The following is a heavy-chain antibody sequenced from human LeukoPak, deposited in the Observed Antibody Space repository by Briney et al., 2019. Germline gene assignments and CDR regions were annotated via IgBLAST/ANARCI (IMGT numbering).Heavy chain of an antibody. J-gene: IGHJ3*01. D-gene: IGHD3-16*01. CDR2: ITPGSDLT. V-gene: IGHV3-23*01. Sequence: PGGSLRLSCVASGFKFSDLNMSWVRPASGKGPGWGSAITPGSDLTSYRDSVRGRFIISRDDSKNTLYLQMNSLRAEDTAVYSCAKAAVLFGLAAFDAWGQGTMVTVSS. CDR1: GFKFSDLN. CDR3: AKAAVLFGLAAFDA.